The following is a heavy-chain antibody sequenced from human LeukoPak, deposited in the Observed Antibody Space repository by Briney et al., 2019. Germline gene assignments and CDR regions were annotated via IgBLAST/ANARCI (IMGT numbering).Heavy chain of an antibody. J-gene: IGHJ4*02. CDR3: ARGSDGCCDSTSCFSHFDS. CDR1: GFTFSNAW. V-gene: IGHV3-30*03. D-gene: IGHD2-2*01. Sequence: GGSLRLSCAASGFTFSNAWMSWVRQAPGKGLEWVAVISYDGSNKYYTDSVKGRFTISRDNSKNTPYLQMNSLRPEDTALYYCARGSDGCCDSTSCFSHFDSWGQGTLVTVSS. CDR2: ISYDGSNK.